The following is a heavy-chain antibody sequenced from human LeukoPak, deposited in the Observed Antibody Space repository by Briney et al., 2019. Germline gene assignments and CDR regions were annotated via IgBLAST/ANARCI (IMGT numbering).Heavy chain of an antibody. CDR3: ARDLGVGITDGYRHFDL. CDR1: GFTFSSYA. V-gene: IGHV3-30*07. CDR2: ISYDGSNK. D-gene: IGHD6-13*01. Sequence: GGSLRLSCAASGFTFSSYAMHWVRQAPGKGLEWVAVISYDGSNKYYADSVKGRFTISRDNSKNTLYLQMNSLKTEDTAVYYCARDLGVGITDGYRHFDLWGRGTLVTVSS. J-gene: IGHJ2*01.